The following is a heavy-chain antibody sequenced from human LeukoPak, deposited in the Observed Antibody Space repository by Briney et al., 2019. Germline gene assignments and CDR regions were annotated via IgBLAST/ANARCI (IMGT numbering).Heavy chain of an antibody. CDR2: ISYDGGST. CDR3: ARGILVGGTTSSTRYFDY. J-gene: IGHJ4*02. CDR1: GFTLSSISYG. Sequence: GGSLRLSCAASGFTLSSISYGMHWVRQAPGKGLEWVAMISYDGGSTYYTDSVKGRFIISRDISNNAVYLQMNSLRTEDTAVYYCARGILVGGTTSSTRYFDYWGQGTPVTVST. D-gene: IGHD1-26*01. V-gene: IGHV3-30*04.